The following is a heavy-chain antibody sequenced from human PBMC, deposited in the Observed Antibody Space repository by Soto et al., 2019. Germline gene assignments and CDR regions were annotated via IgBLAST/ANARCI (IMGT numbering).Heavy chain of an antibody. CDR3: ARELPYISDYIWGSYRFTANWFDP. Sequence: EVQLVESGGGLVQPGGSLRLSCAASGFTVSSNYMSWVRQAPGKGLEWVSVIYSGGSTYYADSAKGRFTISRDNSKNTLSLQTHSLSDKDTAVYYCARELPYISDYIWGSYRFTANWFDPTGQGTLVTVSS. CDR2: IYSGGST. CDR1: GFTVSSNY. J-gene: IGHJ5*02. V-gene: IGHV3-66*01. D-gene: IGHD3-16*02.